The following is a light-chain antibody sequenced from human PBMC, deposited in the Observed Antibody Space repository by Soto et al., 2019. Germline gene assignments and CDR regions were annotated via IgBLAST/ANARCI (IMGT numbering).Light chain of an antibody. CDR1: TGAVTSGHY. CDR3: LLSYSGARL. CDR2: DTS. Sequence: QAVVTQEPSLTVSPGGTVTLTCGSSTGAVTSGHYPYWFQQKPGKAPRTLIYDTSNKHSWTPARFSGSLLGGKAALTLSGAQPEDEAEYYCLLSYSGARLFGGGTKLTVL. V-gene: IGLV7-46*01. J-gene: IGLJ2*01.